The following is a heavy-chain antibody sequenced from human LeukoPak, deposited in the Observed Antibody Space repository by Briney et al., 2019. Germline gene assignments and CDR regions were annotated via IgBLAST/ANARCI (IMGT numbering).Heavy chain of an antibody. CDR1: GFTFSSYS. CDR2: ISSSSSYI. CDR3: ARDLSATARAYDY. D-gene: IGHD1-26*01. J-gene: IGHJ4*02. Sequence: QPGGSLRLSCAASGFTFSSYSMNWVRQASGKGLEWVSSISSSSSYIYYADSVKGRFTISRDNAKNSLYLQMNSLRAEDTAVYYCARDLSATARAYDYWGQGTLVTVSS. V-gene: IGHV3-21*01.